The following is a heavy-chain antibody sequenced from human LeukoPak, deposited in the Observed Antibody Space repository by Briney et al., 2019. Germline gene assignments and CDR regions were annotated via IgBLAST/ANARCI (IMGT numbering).Heavy chain of an antibody. CDR2: ISSSSSYI. V-gene: IGHV3-21*01. D-gene: IGHD6-13*01. CDR3: AGTAAGTDVYYYMDV. J-gene: IGHJ6*03. CDR1: GFTFSSYS. Sequence: GGSLRLSCAASGFTFSSYSMNWVRQAPGKGLEWVSSISSSSSYIYYADSVKGRFTISRDNAKNSLYLQMNSLRAEDTAVYYCAGTAAGTDVYYYMDVWGKGTTVTVSS.